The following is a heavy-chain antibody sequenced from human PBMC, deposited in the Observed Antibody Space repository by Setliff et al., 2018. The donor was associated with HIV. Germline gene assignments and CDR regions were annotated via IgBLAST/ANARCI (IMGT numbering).Heavy chain of an antibody. V-gene: IGHV3-30*04. D-gene: IGHD6-13*01. CDR3: ARYSSSWHTFDY. J-gene: IGHJ4*02. Sequence: GGSLRLSCAASGFTFSSSAMHWVRQAPGKGLEWVAVISYDGSNKYYADSVKGRFTISRDNSKNTLFLQMNSLRAEDTAVYYCARYSSSWHTFDYWGPGTLVTVSS. CDR2: ISYDGSNK. CDR1: GFTFSSSA.